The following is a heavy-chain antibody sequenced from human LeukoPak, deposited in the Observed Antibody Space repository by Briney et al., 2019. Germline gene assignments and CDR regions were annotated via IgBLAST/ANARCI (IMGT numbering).Heavy chain of an antibody. D-gene: IGHD6-19*01. V-gene: IGHV3-33*01. CDR3: AREAGGWVHYYYGMDV. CDR2: IWYDGSNK. J-gene: IGHJ6*02. CDR1: GFTFSSYG. Sequence: GGSLRLSCAASGFTFSSYGMHWVRLAPGKGLEWVAVIWYDGSNKYYADSVKGRFTISRDNSKNTLYLQMNSLRAEDTAVYYCAREAGGWVHYYYGMDVWGQGTTVTVSS.